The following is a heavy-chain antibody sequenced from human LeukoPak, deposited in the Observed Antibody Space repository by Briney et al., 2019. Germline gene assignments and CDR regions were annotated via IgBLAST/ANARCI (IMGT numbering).Heavy chain of an antibody. J-gene: IGHJ4*02. Sequence: GGSLRLSCAVSGFTFSTYSLSWVRQAPGKGLEWVSAIRYNGADTYYADSVRGRFTISRDNSRDTLSLQMKSLRADDTAVYFCAILSWDGRGSFFWGQGTLVTVSS. V-gene: IGHV3-23*01. CDR2: IRYNGADT. CDR1: GFTFSTYS. D-gene: IGHD2/OR15-2a*01. CDR3: AILSWDGRGSFF.